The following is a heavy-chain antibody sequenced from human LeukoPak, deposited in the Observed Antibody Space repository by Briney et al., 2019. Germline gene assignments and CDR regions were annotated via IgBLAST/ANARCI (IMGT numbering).Heavy chain of an antibody. Sequence: ASVKVSCKASGYTFTGYYMHWVRQAPGQGLEWMGWINPNSGGTNYAQEFQGRVTMTGDTSISTAYMELSRLRSDDTAVYYCARGIRYCSGGSCPFDYWGQGTLVTVSS. J-gene: IGHJ4*02. D-gene: IGHD2-15*01. V-gene: IGHV1-2*02. CDR2: INPNSGGT. CDR3: ARGIRYCSGGSCPFDY. CDR1: GYTFTGYY.